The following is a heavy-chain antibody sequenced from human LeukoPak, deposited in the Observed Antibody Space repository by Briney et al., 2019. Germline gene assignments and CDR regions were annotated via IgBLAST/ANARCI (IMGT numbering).Heavy chain of an antibody. Sequence: SETLSLTCTVSGGSISSGGYYWSWIRQHPGKGLEWIGYIYYSGSTYYNPYFKSRVTISVDTSKNQFSLKLSSVTAADTAVYYCARVTSSSWYLLDYWGQGTLVTVSS. V-gene: IGHV4-31*03. CDR3: ARVTSSSWYLLDY. J-gene: IGHJ4*02. CDR2: IYYSGST. CDR1: GGSISSGGYY. D-gene: IGHD6-13*01.